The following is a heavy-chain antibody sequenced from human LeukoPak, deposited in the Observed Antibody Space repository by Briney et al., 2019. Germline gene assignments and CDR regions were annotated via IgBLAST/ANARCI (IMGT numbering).Heavy chain of an antibody. CDR2: MYTSGST. J-gene: IGHJ4*02. D-gene: IGHD3-3*01. Sequence: EASETLSLTCTVSGGSISSYYWSWIRQPAGKGLEWIGRMYTSGSTNYNPSLKSRVTMSEDTSKNQFSLKLSSVTAADTAVYYCARASLWSGYYYFDYWGQGTLVTVSS. CDR3: ARASLWSGYYYFDY. V-gene: IGHV4-4*07. CDR1: GGSISSYY.